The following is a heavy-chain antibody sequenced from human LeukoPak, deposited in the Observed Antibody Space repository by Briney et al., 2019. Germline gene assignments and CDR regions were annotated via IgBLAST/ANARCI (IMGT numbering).Heavy chain of an antibody. CDR3: ARANIVVVPAAPGFDY. CDR2: IYYSGST. CDR1: GGSISSGGYY. Sequence: SQTLSLTCTVSGGSISSGGYYWSWIRQHPGKGLEWIGYIYYSGSTYYNPSLKSRVTISVDTFKNQFSLKLSSVTAADTAVYYCARANIVVVPAAPGFDYWGQGTLVTVSS. V-gene: IGHV4-31*03. D-gene: IGHD2-2*01. J-gene: IGHJ4*02.